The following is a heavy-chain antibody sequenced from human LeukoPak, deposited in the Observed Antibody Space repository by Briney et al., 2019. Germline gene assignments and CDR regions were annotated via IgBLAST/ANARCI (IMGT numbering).Heavy chain of an antibody. Sequence: SETLSLTCTVSGGSISSYYWSWIRQPPGKGLEGIGYIYTSGSTNYNPSLKSRVTISVDTSKNQFSLKLSSVTAADTAVYYCARGVQLWANYFDYWGQGTLVTVSS. CDR2: IYTSGST. CDR3: ARGVQLWANYFDY. V-gene: IGHV4-4*09. CDR1: GGSISSYY. J-gene: IGHJ4*02. D-gene: IGHD5-18*01.